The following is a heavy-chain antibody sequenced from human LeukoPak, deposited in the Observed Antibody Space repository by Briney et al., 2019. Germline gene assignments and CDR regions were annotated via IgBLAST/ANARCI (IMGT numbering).Heavy chain of an antibody. D-gene: IGHD3-9*01. CDR1: GFTFSSYA. CDR2: ISYDGSNK. CDR3: ARVVAPYDILTYFDY. J-gene: IGHJ4*02. Sequence: GGSLRLSCAASGFTFSSYAMHWVRQAPGKGLEWVAVISYDGSNKYYADSVKGRFTISRDNSKNTLYLRMNSLRAEDTAVYYCARVVAPYDILTYFDYWGQGTLVTVSS. V-gene: IGHV3-30*04.